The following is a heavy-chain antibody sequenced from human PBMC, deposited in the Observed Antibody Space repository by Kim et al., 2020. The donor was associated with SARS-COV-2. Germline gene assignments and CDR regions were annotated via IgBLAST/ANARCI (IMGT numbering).Heavy chain of an antibody. Sequence: ASVKVSCKASGYTFTSYGISWVLQAPGQGLEWMGWISAYNGNTNYAQKLQGRVTMTTDTSTSTAYMELRSLRSDDTAVYYCARDYGYYDSSGYPYYFDYWGQGTLVTVSS. CDR1: GYTFTSYG. D-gene: IGHD3-22*01. CDR3: ARDYGYYDSSGYPYYFDY. J-gene: IGHJ4*02. V-gene: IGHV1-18*01. CDR2: ISAYNGNT.